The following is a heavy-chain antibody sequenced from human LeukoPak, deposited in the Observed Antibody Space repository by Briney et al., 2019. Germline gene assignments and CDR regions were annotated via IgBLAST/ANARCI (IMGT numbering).Heavy chain of an antibody. CDR2: FDPEDGET. J-gene: IGHJ6*02. D-gene: IGHD6-19*01. CDR1: GYTLTELS. CDR3: ARGADSSGWLGDTFYFGLDL. V-gene: IGHV1-24*01. Sequence: ASVKVSCKVSGYTLTELSMHWVRQAPGKGLEWMGGFDPEDGETIYAQKFQGRVTMTEDTSTDTAYMELSSLRSEDTAVYYCARGADSSGWLGDTFYFGLDLWGQGTTVTVSS.